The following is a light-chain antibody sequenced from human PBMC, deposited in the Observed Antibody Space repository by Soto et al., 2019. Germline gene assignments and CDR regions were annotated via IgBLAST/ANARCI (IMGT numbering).Light chain of an antibody. V-gene: IGKV1-39*01. CDR2: AAS. Sequence: DIQMTQSPSSLSASVGDRFTITCRASQSISSYLNWYQQKPGKAPKLLIYAASSLQSGVPSRFSGSGSGTDFTLTIRSLQPEDFATYYCQQSYSTPPITFGQGTRLEI. CDR3: QQSYSTPPIT. CDR1: QSISSY. J-gene: IGKJ5*01.